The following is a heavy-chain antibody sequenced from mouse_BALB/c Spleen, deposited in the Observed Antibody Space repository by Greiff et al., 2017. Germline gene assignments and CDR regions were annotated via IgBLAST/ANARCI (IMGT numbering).Heavy chain of an antibody. CDR2: IYPSDSYT. J-gene: IGHJ3*01. CDR3: TRDRAY. Sequence: VQLKQPGAELVRPGASVKLSCKASGYTFTSYWINWVKQRPGQGLEWIGNIYPSDSYTNYNQKFKDKATLTVDKSSSTAYMQLSSPTSEDSAVYYCTRDRAYWGQGTLVTVSA. CDR1: GYTFTSYW. V-gene: IGHV1-69*02.